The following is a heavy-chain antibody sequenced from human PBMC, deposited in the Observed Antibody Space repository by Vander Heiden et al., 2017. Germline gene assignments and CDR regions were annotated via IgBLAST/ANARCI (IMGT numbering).Heavy chain of an antibody. CDR1: GYTLNGYY. CDR3: ARGHEVEMATINFDY. Sequence: QVQLVQSGAEVKKPGASVKVPCKSSGYTLNGYYMHWVRQAPGQGLEWMGWINPNSGGTNYAQKFQGRVTMTRDTSISTAYMELSRLRSDDTAVYYCARGHEVEMATINFDYWGQGTLVTVSS. D-gene: IGHD5-12*01. V-gene: IGHV1-2*02. CDR2: INPNSGGT. J-gene: IGHJ4*02.